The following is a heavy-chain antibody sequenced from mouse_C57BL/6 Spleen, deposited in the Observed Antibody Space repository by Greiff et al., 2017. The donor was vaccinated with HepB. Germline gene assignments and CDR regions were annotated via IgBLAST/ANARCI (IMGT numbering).Heavy chain of an antibody. D-gene: IGHD4-1*02. CDR3: ARGAPTGTPFDY. CDR1: GYTFTSYW. J-gene: IGHJ2*01. Sequence: VQLQQPGAELVKPGASVKLSCKASGYTFTSYWMQWVKQRPGQGLEWIGEIDPSDSYTNYNQKFKGKATLTVDTSSSTAYMQLSSLTSEDSAVYYCARGAPTGTPFDYWGQGTTLTVSS. CDR2: IDPSDSYT. V-gene: IGHV1-50*01.